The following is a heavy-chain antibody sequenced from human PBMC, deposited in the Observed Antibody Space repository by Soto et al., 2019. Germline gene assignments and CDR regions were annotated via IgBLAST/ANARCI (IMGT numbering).Heavy chain of an antibody. CDR2: IYSGGST. Sequence: PGGSLRLSCAASGFTVSSNYMSWVRQAPGKGLEWVSVIYSGGSTYYADSVKGRFTISRHNSKNTLYLQMNSLRAEDTAVYYCARAPWDYDILTGYSYYYYMDVWGKGTTVTVSS. J-gene: IGHJ6*03. V-gene: IGHV3-53*04. CDR1: GFTVSSNY. CDR3: ARAPWDYDILTGYSYYYYMDV. D-gene: IGHD3-9*01.